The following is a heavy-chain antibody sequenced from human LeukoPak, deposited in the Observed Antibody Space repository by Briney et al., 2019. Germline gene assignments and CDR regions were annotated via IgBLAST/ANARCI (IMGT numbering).Heavy chain of an antibody. CDR2: ISYDGSNK. Sequence: GGSLRLSCATSGFTFSSYGMHWVRQAPGKGLEWVAVISYDGSNKYYADSVKGRFTVSRDNPKNTLYLQMNSLRHEDTAVYYCARIYCSGGNCYSGYHYYGMDVWGQGTTVTVSS. V-gene: IGHV3-30*19. D-gene: IGHD2-15*01. CDR3: ARIYCSGGNCYSGYHYYGMDV. CDR1: GFTFSSYG. J-gene: IGHJ6*02.